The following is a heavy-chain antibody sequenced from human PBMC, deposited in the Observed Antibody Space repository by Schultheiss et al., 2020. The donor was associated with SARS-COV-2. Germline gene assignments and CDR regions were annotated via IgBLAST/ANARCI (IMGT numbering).Heavy chain of an antibody. D-gene: IGHD1-26*01. CDR1: GGSISSGGYS. CDR3: ARHLLAGSYYYFDY. Sequence: SETLSLTCAVSGGSISSGGYSWSWIRQPPGKGLEWIGYIYNSASTYYSPSVKSRVSISVDTSKNQFSLKLSSVTAADTAVYYCARHLLAGSYYYFDYWGQGTLVTVSS. CDR2: IYNSAST. J-gene: IGHJ4*02. V-gene: IGHV4-30-2*05.